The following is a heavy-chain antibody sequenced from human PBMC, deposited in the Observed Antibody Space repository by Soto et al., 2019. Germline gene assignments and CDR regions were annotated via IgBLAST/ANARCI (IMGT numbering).Heavy chain of an antibody. J-gene: IGHJ6*02. D-gene: IGHD6-13*01. CDR1: GFTFSSYA. Sequence: PVGSLRLSCAASGFTFSSYAMSWVRQAPGKGLEWVSAISGSGGSTYYADSVKGRFTISRDNSKNTLYLQMNSLRAEDTAVYYCAKDGSAAAGHYYYYGMDVWGQGTTVTVSS. V-gene: IGHV3-23*01. CDR3: AKDGSAAAGHYYYYGMDV. CDR2: ISGSGGST.